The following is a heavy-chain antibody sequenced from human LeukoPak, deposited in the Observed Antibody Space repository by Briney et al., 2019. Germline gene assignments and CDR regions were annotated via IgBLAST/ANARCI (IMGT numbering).Heavy chain of an antibody. CDR3: AKGDVVVGNYFDY. J-gene: IGHJ4*02. V-gene: IGHV3-9*01. D-gene: IGHD2-15*01. CDR1: GFTLDDYA. CDR2: ISWNSGSI. Sequence: PGGSLRLSCAASGFTLDDYAMHWVRQAPGKGLEWVSGISWNSGSIGYADSVKGRFTISRDDAKNSLYLQMNSLRAEDTALYYCAKGDVVVGNYFDYWGQGTLVTVSS.